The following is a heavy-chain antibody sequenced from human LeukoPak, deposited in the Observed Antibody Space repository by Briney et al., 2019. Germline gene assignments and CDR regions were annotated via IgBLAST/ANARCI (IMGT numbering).Heavy chain of an antibody. Sequence: QTGGSLRLSCAASGFTFNSHWMHWVRQAPEKGLVGVAHINADGSGTYYAASVKGRFTISRDNAKNTLYLQMHSLTAEDTAVYYCVRGALGDCSYTSCSRGNWFDPWGQGTLVTVSS. CDR1: GFTFNSHW. V-gene: IGHV3-74*01. D-gene: IGHD2-2*01. CDR3: VRGALGDCSYTSCSRGNWFDP. CDR2: INADGSGT. J-gene: IGHJ5*02.